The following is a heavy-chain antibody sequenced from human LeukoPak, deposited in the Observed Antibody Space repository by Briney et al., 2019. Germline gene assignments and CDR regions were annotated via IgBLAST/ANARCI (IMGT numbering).Heavy chain of an antibody. Sequence: ASVTVSCKASGYTFSNYGISWVRQAPGQGLEWMGWISAYNGNTNYAQKLQGRVTMTTDTSTSTGYMELMSLRSDDTAVYYCARTPVDFNTVTPTDVRYWGQGTLVTVSS. CDR3: ARTPVDFNTVTPTDVRY. D-gene: IGHD4-17*01. V-gene: IGHV1-18*01. CDR2: ISAYNGNT. CDR1: GYTFSNYG. J-gene: IGHJ4*02.